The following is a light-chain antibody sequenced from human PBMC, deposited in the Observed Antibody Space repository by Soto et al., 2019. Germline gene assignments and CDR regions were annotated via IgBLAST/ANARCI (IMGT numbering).Light chain of an antibody. CDR1: RSVSSNH. V-gene: IGKV3-20*01. J-gene: IGKJ4*01. CDR2: GAS. Sequence: EAVLTQSPGTLSLSPGDRATLSCRASRSVSSNHLAWYQQQPGQAPRLLIDGASSRATGSPDRCSGSGSGTDFSLTISRLEPEDVAVYYCQQYGDSPITFGEGTKVDIK. CDR3: QQYGDSPIT.